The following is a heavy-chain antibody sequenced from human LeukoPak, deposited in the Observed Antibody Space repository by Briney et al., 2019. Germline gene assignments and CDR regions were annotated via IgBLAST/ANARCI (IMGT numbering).Heavy chain of an antibody. J-gene: IGHJ4*02. CDR1: GFTFSSYA. D-gene: IGHD2-2*02. V-gene: IGHV3-23*01. CDR2: ISGSGGST. Sequence: GGSLRLSCAASGFTFSSYAMSWVRQAPGKGLEWVSAISGSGGSTYYADSVKGRFTISRDNSKNTLYLQMNSLRAEDTAVYYCARVPAAILSRYYFDYWGQGTLVTVSS. CDR3: ARVPAAILSRYYFDY.